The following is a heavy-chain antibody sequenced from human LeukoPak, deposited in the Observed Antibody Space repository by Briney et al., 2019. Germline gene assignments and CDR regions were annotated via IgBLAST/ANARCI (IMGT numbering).Heavy chain of an antibody. J-gene: IGHJ6*02. Sequence: GGSLRLSCAASGFTFSSYAMHWVRQAPGKGLEWVAVISYDGSNKYYADSVKGRFTISRDNSKNTLYLQMNSLRAEDTAVYYCAVSPNDYYYGMDVWGQGTTVTVS. CDR1: GFTFSSYA. CDR3: AVSPNDYYYGMDV. V-gene: IGHV3-30-3*01. CDR2: ISYDGSNK.